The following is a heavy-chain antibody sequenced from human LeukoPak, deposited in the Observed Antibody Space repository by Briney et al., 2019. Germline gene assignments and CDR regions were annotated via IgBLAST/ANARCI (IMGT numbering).Heavy chain of an antibody. J-gene: IGHJ4*02. D-gene: IGHD2-2*01. Sequence: SETLSLTCTVSGGPISSYYWSWIRQPPGKGLEWIGYIYYSGSTNYNPSLKSRVTISVDTSKNQFSLKLSSVTAADTAVYYCARDLDQLLHYWGQGTLVTVSS. CDR2: IYYSGST. V-gene: IGHV4-59*01. CDR3: ARDLDQLLHY. CDR1: GGPISSYY.